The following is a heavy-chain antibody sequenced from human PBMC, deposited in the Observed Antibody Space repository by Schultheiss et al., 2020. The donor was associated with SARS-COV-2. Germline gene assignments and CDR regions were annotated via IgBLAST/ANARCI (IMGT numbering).Heavy chain of an antibody. Sequence: GGSLRLSCAASGFTFSSHAMSWVRQAPGKGLEWVANIKQDGTEKYYVDSVKGRFTISRDNAKNSLYLQMNSLTSEDTAVYYCARGYGGDSVFPDYWGQGTLVTVSS. D-gene: IGHD4-23*01. CDR2: IKQDGTEK. CDR1: GFTFSSHA. J-gene: IGHJ4*02. V-gene: IGHV3-7*01. CDR3: ARGYGGDSVFPDY.